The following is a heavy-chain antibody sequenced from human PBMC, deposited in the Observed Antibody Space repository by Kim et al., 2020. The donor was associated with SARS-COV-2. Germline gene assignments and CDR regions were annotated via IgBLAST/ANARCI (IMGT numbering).Heavy chain of an antibody. CDR2: ITSDGSST. D-gene: IGHD3-16*01. V-gene: IGHV3-74*01. J-gene: IGHJ4*02. CDR3: TRGRWDYNFDW. Sequence: GGSLRLSCAASGFTLSSDWMHWVRQAPGKGLVWVSRITSDGSSTSYADSVKGRFTISRDNAKNMLYLQMNSLRAEDTAVYYCTRGRWDYNFDWWGQGTLLTVSS. CDR1: GFTLSSDW.